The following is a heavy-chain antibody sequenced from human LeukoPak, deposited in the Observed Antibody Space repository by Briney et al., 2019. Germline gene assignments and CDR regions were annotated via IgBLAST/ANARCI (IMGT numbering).Heavy chain of an antibody. CDR1: GGSISSGGYY. J-gene: IGHJ4*02. V-gene: IGHV4-31*03. Sequence: SETLSLTCTVSGGSISSGGYYWSWIRQHPGKGLEWIVYIYYSGSTYYNPSLKSRVTISVDTSKNQFSLKLSSVTAADTAVYYCARESVYYDSSGYRTGLDWGQGTLVTVSS. CDR3: ARESVYYDSSGYRTGLD. CDR2: IYYSGST. D-gene: IGHD3-22*01.